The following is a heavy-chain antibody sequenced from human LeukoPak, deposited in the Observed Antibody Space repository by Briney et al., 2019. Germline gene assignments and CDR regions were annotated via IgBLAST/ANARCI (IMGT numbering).Heavy chain of an antibody. CDR3: ASTYSSGWYYFDY. J-gene: IGHJ4*02. D-gene: IGHD6-19*01. CDR2: IYYSGST. Sequence: SETLSLTCSVSGGSISSSSYYWGWIRQPPGKGLEWIGSIYYSGSTYYNPSLKSRVTISVDTSKNQFSLKLSSVTAADTAVYYCASTYSSGWYYFDYWGQGTLVTVSS. CDR1: GGSISSSSYY. V-gene: IGHV4-39*01.